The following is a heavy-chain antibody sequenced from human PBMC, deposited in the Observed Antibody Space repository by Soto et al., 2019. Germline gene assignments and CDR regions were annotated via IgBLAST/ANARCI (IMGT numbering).Heavy chain of an antibody. Sequence: SETLSLTCTVSGGSISSYYWSWIRQPPGKGLEWIGYIYYSGSTNYNPSLKSRVTISVDTSKNQFSLKLSSVTAADTAVYYCVRHHGDSPDYWGQGTLVTVSS. CDR2: IYYSGST. J-gene: IGHJ4*02. V-gene: IGHV4-59*08. D-gene: IGHD4-17*01. CDR3: VRHHGDSPDY. CDR1: GGSISSYY.